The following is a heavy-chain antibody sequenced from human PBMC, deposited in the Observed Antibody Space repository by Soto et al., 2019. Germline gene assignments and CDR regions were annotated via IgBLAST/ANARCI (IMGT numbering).Heavy chain of an antibody. CDR2: ISSTSIYI. J-gene: IGHJ4*02. Sequence: EVQLVESGGGLVKPGGSLRLSCAASGFTFSDNSMKWVRQAPGRGLEWVSSISSTSIYIFYADSVKGRFTISRDNAKNSLYLQMNSLRAEDTGIYYCARQRGGREGDYWGQGALVIVSS. CDR3: ARQRGGREGDY. V-gene: IGHV3-21*04. D-gene: IGHD1-26*01. CDR1: GFTFSDNS.